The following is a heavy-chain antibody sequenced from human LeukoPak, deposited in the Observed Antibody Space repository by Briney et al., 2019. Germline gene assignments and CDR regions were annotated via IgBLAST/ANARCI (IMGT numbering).Heavy chain of an antibody. J-gene: IGHJ6*02. CDR1: GGSISSYY. CDR2: IYYSGST. D-gene: IGHD5-18*01. V-gene: IGHV4-59*12. CDR3: ARGQLRTLSYYYGMDV. Sequence: SETLSLTCTVSGGSISSYYWSWIRQPPGKGLEWIGYIYYSGSTNYNPSLKSRVTISVDTSKNQFSLKLSSVTAADTAVYYCARGQLRTLSYYYGMDVWGQGTTVTVSS.